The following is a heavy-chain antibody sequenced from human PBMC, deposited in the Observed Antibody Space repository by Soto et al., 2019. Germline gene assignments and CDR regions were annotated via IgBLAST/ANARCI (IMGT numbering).Heavy chain of an antibody. D-gene: IGHD6-19*01. CDR3: AKERYSSSYFDY. CDR2: ISSDGSKK. V-gene: IGHV3-30*18. Sequence: QVQLVESGGGVVQPGRSLRLSCAASGFTFSSYGMHWVRQAPGTGLEWVAVISSDGSKKYFADSVKGRFTISRDNSNNTLYLQMNSLRAEDTAVYYCAKERYSSSYFDYWGQGTVVTVSS. J-gene: IGHJ4*02. CDR1: GFTFSSYG.